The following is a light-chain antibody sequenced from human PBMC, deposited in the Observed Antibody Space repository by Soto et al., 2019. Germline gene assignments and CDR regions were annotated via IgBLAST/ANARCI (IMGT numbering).Light chain of an antibody. CDR2: GAS. Sequence: EVVLTQSPGFLSVSPGERATLSCRASQSVSSTYLVWYQQKPGQAPRLLIYGASTRATGIPDRFSGSGSGTDFTLTISRLEPEDFAVYYCQHYGSSLWTFGQGTTVESK. CDR1: QSVSSTY. V-gene: IGKV3-20*01. J-gene: IGKJ1*01. CDR3: QHYGSSLWT.